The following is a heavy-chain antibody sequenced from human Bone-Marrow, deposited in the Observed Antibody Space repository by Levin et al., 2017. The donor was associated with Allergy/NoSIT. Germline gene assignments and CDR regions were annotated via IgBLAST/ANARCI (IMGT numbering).Heavy chain of an antibody. J-gene: IGHJ3*02. CDR1: GFSLSTSGMC. D-gene: IGHD5-12*01. V-gene: IGHV2-70*11. CDR3: ARTAQDLRLAAFDI. CDR2: IDWDDDK. Sequence: SGPTLVKPTQTLTLTCTFSGFSLSTSGMCVSWIRQPPGKALEWLARIDWDDDKYYSTSLKTRPTISKDTSKNQVVLTMTKMDPVDTATYYCARTAQDLRLAAFDIWGQGTMVTVSS.